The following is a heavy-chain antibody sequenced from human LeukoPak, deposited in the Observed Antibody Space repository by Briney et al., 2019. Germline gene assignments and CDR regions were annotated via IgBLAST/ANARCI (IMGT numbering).Heavy chain of an antibody. V-gene: IGHV4-4*07. J-gene: IGHJ4*02. CDR3: ARELGWVSPVAY. D-gene: IGHD7-27*01. Sequence: PSETLSLTCTVSGGSISSYYWNWIRQPAGKGLEWIGKICGGGSTTYNPSPNYNPSLKSRVTMSVDTSNNEFSLSLTSVTAADAAVCYCARELGWVSPVAYWGPGVLVTVSS. CDR2: ICGGGSTTYNPSP. CDR1: GGSISSYY.